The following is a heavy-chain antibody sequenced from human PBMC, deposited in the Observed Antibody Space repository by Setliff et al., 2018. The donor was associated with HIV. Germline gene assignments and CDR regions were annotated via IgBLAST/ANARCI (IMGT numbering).Heavy chain of an antibody. CDR2: VCQRGGI. J-gene: IGHJ4*02. CDR3: LGGVDY. V-gene: IGHV4-4*02. Sequence: SETLSLTCTVSGDSIDSPHCWSWVRQSLEKGLEWIGEVCQRGGINYYPFFWSRAIISMDSLRAEDTAVYYCARLSPPDDYGDLGGVDYWGQGTLVTVSS. D-gene: IGHD4-17*01. CDR1: GDSIDSPHC.